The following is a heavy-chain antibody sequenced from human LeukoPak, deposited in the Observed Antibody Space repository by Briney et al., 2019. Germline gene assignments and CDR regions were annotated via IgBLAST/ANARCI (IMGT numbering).Heavy chain of an antibody. CDR2: IYYSGST. Sequence: TSETLSLTCTVSGGSISSSSYYWGWIRQPPGKGLEWIGSIYYSGSTYYNPSLKSRVTISVDTSKNQFSLKLSSVTAADTAVYYCARFRHYYYDSSGYREPPSRAFDIWGQGTMVTVSS. CDR3: ARFRHYYYDSSGYREPPSRAFDI. CDR1: GGSISSSSYY. V-gene: IGHV4-39*07. J-gene: IGHJ3*02. D-gene: IGHD3-22*01.